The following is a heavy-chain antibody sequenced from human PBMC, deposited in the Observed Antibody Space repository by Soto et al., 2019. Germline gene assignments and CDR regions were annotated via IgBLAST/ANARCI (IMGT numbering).Heavy chain of an antibody. CDR1: GFTFSSYA. CDR2: IWYDGSNK. CDR3: AMTVREGRARYYYYYYMDV. J-gene: IGHJ6*03. V-gene: IGHV3-33*08. Sequence: PGGSLRLSCAASGFTFSSYAMHWVRQAPGKGLERMAVIWYDGSNKYYADSVKGRFTTSRDNSKNTLYLQMNSLRAEDTAVYYCAMTVREGRARYYYYYYMDVWGKGTTVTVSS. D-gene: IGHD2-21*02.